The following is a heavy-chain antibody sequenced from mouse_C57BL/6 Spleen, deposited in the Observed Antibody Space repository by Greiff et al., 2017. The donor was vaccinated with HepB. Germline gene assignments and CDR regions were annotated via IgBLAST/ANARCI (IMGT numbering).Heavy chain of an antibody. J-gene: IGHJ3*01. V-gene: IGHV1-80*01. Sequence: QVQLQQSGAELVKPGASVKISCKASGYAFSSYWMHWVKQRPGKGLEWIGQIYPGDGDTNYNGKFKGKATLTADKSSSTAYMQLSSLTSEDSAVDFCARSGRGLWFAYWGQGTLVTVSA. CDR1: GYAFSSYW. D-gene: IGHD3-1*01. CDR2: IYPGDGDT. CDR3: ARSGRGLWFAY.